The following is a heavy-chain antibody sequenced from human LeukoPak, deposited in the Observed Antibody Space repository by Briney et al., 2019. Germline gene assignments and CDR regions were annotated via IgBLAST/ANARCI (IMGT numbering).Heavy chain of an antibody. Sequence: GGSLRLSCAASGFTFRDAWMSWVRQAPGKGLEWVGRIKSKTDGGTTDYAAPMKGRFTISRDDSKNTLYLQMNSLKTEDTAVYYCTSLAMIRGVIPFDYWGQGTLVTVSS. D-gene: IGHD3-10*01. J-gene: IGHJ4*02. V-gene: IGHV3-15*01. CDR3: TSLAMIRGVIPFDY. CDR2: IKSKTDGGTT. CDR1: GFTFRDAW.